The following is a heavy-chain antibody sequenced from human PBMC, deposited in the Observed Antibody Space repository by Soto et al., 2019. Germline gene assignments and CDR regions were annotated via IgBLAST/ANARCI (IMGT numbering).Heavy chain of an antibody. D-gene: IGHD1-1*01. CDR1: GFTFSSYA. CDR3: NEQYYGMDV. J-gene: IGHJ6*02. Sequence: PGGSLRLSCAASGFTFSSYAMNWVRQAPGKGLEWVSAISGSGGSTYYADSVKGRFTISRDSAKNSLYLQMNSLRAEDTAVYYCNEQYYGMDVWGQGTTVTVSS. CDR2: ISGSGGST. V-gene: IGHV3-23*01.